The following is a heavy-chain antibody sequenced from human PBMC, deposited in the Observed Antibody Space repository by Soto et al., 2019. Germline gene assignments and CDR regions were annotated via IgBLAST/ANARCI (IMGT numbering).Heavy chain of an antibody. CDR2: IYYSGST. J-gene: IGHJ6*02. Sequence: PSETLSLTCTVSGGSISSGGYYWSWIRQHPGKGLEWIGYIYYSGSTYYNPSLKSRVTISVDTSKNQFSLKLSSVTAADTAVYYCARDSGGGVYGVDVWGQGTTVTVSS. V-gene: IGHV4-31*03. CDR1: GGSISSGGYY. CDR3: ARDSGGGVYGVDV. D-gene: IGHD2-15*01.